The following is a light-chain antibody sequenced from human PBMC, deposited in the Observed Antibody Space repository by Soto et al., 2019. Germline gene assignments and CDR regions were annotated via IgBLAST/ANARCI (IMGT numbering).Light chain of an antibody. V-gene: IGKV1-5*03. Sequence: DIQMTQSPSTLSASVGDRVTITCRASQSISIWLAWYQQKPGKAPNLLIYKASSLESGVPSRFSGSGSGTEFTLTISSLQTDDFATYYCQQYINRWTFGQGTKVDLK. CDR1: QSISIW. CDR2: KAS. CDR3: QQYINRWT. J-gene: IGKJ1*01.